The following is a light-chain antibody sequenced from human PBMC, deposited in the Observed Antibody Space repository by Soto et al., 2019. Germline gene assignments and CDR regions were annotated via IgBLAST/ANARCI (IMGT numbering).Light chain of an antibody. Sequence: DIQMTQSPSSLSASVGDRVTITCRASQRIIAYLNWYQQKPGKPPQLLIYGAFSLQSGVPSRFSGSGSGTEFTLSISSLPPEDFATYYCQQTYTTPRTFGQGTKVEIK. CDR3: QQTYTTPRT. V-gene: IGKV1-39*01. J-gene: IGKJ1*01. CDR2: GAF. CDR1: QRIIAY.